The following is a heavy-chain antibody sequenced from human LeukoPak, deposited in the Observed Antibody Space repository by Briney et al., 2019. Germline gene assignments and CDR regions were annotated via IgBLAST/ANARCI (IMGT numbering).Heavy chain of an antibody. Sequence: GGSLRLSCAASGFTFSSYAMSWVRQAPGKGLEWVSAISGSGGSTYYADSVKGRFTISRDNSKNTLYLQMNSLRAEDTAVYYCAKVIGTYYYDSSGFVFDYWGQGTLVTVSS. J-gene: IGHJ4*02. CDR2: ISGSGGST. D-gene: IGHD3-22*01. CDR3: AKVIGTYYYDSSGFVFDY. V-gene: IGHV3-23*01. CDR1: GFTFSSYA.